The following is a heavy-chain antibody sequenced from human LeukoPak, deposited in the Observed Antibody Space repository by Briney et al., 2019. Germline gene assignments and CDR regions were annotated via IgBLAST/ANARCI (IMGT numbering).Heavy chain of an antibody. Sequence: PGGSLRLSCAASGFAFSGYHMSWIRQAPGKGLEWVSYISSSSDYTNYADSVKGRFTISRDNSKNTLYLQMNSLRAEDTAVYYCTCGSGWYSPDYWGQGTLVTVSS. D-gene: IGHD6-19*01. V-gene: IGHV3-11*06. CDR1: GFAFSGYH. CDR2: ISSSSDYT. J-gene: IGHJ4*02. CDR3: TCGSGWYSPDY.